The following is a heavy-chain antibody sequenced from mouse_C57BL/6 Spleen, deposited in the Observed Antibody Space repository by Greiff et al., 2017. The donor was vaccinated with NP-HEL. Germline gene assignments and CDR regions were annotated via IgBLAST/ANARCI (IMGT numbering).Heavy chain of an antibody. V-gene: IGHV1-61*01. J-gene: IGHJ3*01. D-gene: IGHD2-10*02. Sequence: QVHVKQPGAELVRPGSSVKLSCKASGYTFTSYWMDWVKQRPGQGLEWIGNIYPSDSETHYNQKFKDKATLTVDKSSSTAYMQLSSLTSEDSAVYYCARSGYGNYPFAYWGQGTLVTVSA. CDR1: GYTFTSYW. CDR3: ARSGYGNYPFAY. CDR2: IYPSDSET.